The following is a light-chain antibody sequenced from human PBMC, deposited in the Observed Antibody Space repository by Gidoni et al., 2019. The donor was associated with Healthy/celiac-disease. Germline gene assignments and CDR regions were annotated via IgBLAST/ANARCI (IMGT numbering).Light chain of an antibody. CDR2: DVS. V-gene: IGLV2-11*01. Sequence: QSARTHPRSMAGSPGQAVTIACTGTSSDVGGYNYVSWYQQHPGKAPKLMIYDVSKRPSGVPDRFSGSKSGNTASLTISGLQAEDEADYYCCSYAGSYTLTVFGGGTKLTVL. CDR3: CSYAGSYTLTV. J-gene: IGLJ2*01. CDR1: SSDVGGYNY.